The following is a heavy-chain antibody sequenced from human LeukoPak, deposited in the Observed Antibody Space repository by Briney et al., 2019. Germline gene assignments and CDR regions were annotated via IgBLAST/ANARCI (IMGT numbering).Heavy chain of an antibody. D-gene: IGHD2-21*01. Sequence: SETLSLTCAVYGGSFSGYYWSWIRQPPGKGLEWIGEINHSGSTNYNPSLKSRVTISVDTSKNQFSLKLSSVTAADTAVYYCARNSPAVSNWFDPWGQGTLVTVSS. J-gene: IGHJ5*02. CDR3: ARNSPAVSNWFDP. V-gene: IGHV4-34*01. CDR2: INHSGST. CDR1: GGSFSGYY.